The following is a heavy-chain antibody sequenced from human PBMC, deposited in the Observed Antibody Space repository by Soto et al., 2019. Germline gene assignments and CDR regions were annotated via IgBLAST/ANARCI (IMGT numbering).Heavy chain of an antibody. CDR2: IYWDDDK. Sequence: QITLKGSGPTRVKPSEALGLTCTFPGFSLSPSGVGVGWIRKAPGKALECLAVIYWDDDKRYNQSLKSRLTITKDTSKNQVVLTMADMDPVDTATYFCAHRGYMYGNWDHGYFDFWGQGTLVTVSS. D-gene: IGHD5-18*01. CDR1: GFSLSPSGVG. CDR3: AHRGYMYGNWDHGYFDF. J-gene: IGHJ4*02. V-gene: IGHV2-5*02.